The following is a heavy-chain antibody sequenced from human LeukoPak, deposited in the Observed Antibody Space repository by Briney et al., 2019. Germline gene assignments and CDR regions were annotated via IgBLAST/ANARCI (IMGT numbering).Heavy chain of an antibody. CDR3: AAEGTIFGVVPYGMDV. CDR1: GFTFTSSA. D-gene: IGHD3-3*01. J-gene: IGHJ6*02. Sequence: GASVKVSCKASGFTFTSSAMQWVRQARGQRLEWIGWIVIGSGNTNYAQKFQERVTITRDMSTSTAYMELSSLRSEDTAVYYCAAEGTIFGVVPYGMDVWGQGTTVTVSS. V-gene: IGHV1-58*02. CDR2: IVIGSGNT.